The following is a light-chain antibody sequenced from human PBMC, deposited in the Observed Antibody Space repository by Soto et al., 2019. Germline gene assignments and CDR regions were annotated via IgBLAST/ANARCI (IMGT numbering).Light chain of an antibody. V-gene: IGKV1-5*01. CDR2: DAS. CDR3: QQYNSYPHT. J-gene: IGKJ2*01. Sequence: DIQMTQSPSTLSASVGDRVTITCRASQSISSWFAWYQQKPGKAPKLLNYDASSWESGVPSRFNGSGSGTEFPLTISSLQPDDFATYCCQQYNSYPHTFGQGTKLEIK. CDR1: QSISSW.